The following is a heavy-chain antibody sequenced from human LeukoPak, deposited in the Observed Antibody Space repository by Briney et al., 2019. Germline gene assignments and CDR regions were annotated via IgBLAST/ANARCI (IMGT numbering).Heavy chain of an antibody. Sequence: SETLSLTCNVSGGSISSSSDYWGWIRQPPGKGLAWIGSMYYSGNTYYNPSLKSRVTISVDTSKNQFSLKLSSVTAADTAVYYCARHPAERVSYWYGMDVWGQGTTVTVSS. CDR2: MYYSGNT. CDR1: GGSISSSSDY. D-gene: IGHD1-14*01. V-gene: IGHV4-39*01. J-gene: IGHJ6*02. CDR3: ARHPAERVSYWYGMDV.